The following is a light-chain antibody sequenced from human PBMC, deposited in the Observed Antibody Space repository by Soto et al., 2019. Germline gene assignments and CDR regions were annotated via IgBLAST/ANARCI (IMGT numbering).Light chain of an antibody. CDR2: DAS. V-gene: IGKV1-5*01. Sequence: DIQMTQSPSTLSASVGDGVTITCRASQSISNRLAWYQQKPGEAPKYLIYDASTLDSGAPSRFSGSASGTEFTLSISSLQPDDFATYYCQQYNSYPWTFGQGTKVEI. J-gene: IGKJ1*01. CDR3: QQYNSYPWT. CDR1: QSISNR.